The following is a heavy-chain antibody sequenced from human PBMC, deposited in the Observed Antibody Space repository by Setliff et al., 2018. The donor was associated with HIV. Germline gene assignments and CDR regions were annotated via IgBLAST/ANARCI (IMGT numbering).Heavy chain of an antibody. CDR2: IDQHGSER. V-gene: IGHV3-7*01. CDR3: ASPTAIPH. Sequence: PGGSLRLSCSASEFTNFWMAWVRQAPGKGLEWVANIDQHGSERYYTDSVRGRFTISRDNAKNSLYLQMNSLRAEDTAVYYCASPTAIPHWGQGTLVTVSS. CDR1: EFTNFW. J-gene: IGHJ4*02. D-gene: IGHD2-21*02.